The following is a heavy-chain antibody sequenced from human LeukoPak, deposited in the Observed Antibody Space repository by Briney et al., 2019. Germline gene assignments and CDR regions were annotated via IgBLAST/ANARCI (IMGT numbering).Heavy chain of an antibody. V-gene: IGHV4-39*01. Sequence: KPSETLSLTCTVSGGSISSSSYYWGWIRQPPGKGLEWIGSIYYSGSTYYNPSLKSRVTISVDTSKNQFSLKLSSVTAADAAVYYCARVMITFGGVIVFFDHWGQGTLVTVSS. CDR3: ARVMITFGGVIVFFDH. CDR1: GGSISSSSYY. CDR2: IYYSGST. D-gene: IGHD3-16*02. J-gene: IGHJ4*02.